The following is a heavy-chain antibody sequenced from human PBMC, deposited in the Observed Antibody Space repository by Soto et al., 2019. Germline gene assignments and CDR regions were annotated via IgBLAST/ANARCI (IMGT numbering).Heavy chain of an antibody. CDR3: ARVYTAPWYLDR. Sequence: QVQLQESGPGLVKPSQTLSLTCTVSGGSISSGGYYWSWIRQHPGKGLELIGYIYYSGSTYYNPSIKSRVTISVDTSKNQSSLKLSSVTAADTAVYYCARVYTAPWYLDRWGRGTLVTVSS. CDR2: IYYSGST. CDR1: GGSISSGGYY. V-gene: IGHV4-31*03. J-gene: IGHJ2*01. D-gene: IGHD5-18*01.